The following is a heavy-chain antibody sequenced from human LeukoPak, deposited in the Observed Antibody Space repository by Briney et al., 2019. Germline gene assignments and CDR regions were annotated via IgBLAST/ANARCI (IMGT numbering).Heavy chain of an antibody. CDR3: ARDNEGDYGDD. CDR1: GYTFTSYD. Sequence: GASVKVSCKASGYTFTSYDINWVRQATGQGLEWMGWINPNSGGTNYAQRFQGRVTMTRDTSISTAYMELSRLRSDDTAVYYCARDNEGDYGDDWGQGTLVTVSS. CDR2: INPNSGGT. D-gene: IGHD1-1*01. J-gene: IGHJ4*02. V-gene: IGHV1-2*02.